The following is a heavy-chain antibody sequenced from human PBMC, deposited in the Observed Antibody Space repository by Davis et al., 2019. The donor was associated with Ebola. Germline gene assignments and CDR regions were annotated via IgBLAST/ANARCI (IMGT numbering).Heavy chain of an antibody. CDR3: AKFWGNCSGGACYFYHNYMDV. CDR2: ISDSGDST. V-gene: IGHV3-23*01. CDR1: GFTFSNFA. J-gene: IGHJ6*03. D-gene: IGHD2-15*01. Sequence: PGGSLRLSCAASGFTFSNFAMSWVRQAPGEGLEWVSAISDSGDSTDYTDSVKGRFTISRDNSKNTQYLQMNSLRAEDTAVYYCAKFWGNCSGGACYFYHNYMDVWGKGTTVTVSS.